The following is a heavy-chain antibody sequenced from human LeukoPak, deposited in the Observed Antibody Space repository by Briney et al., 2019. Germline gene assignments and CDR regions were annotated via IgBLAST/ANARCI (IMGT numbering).Heavy chain of an antibody. CDR3: ARAPVVGATTSFDY. Sequence: SQTLSLTCAISGDSVSSNNAAWNWIRQSPSRGLEWLGRTYYRSKWYNDYAVSVKSRITINPDTSKNQFSLQLNSVTPEDTAVYFCARAPVVGATTSFDYWGQGTLVTVPS. D-gene: IGHD1-26*01. CDR2: TYYRSKWYN. V-gene: IGHV6-1*01. CDR1: GDSVSSNNAA. J-gene: IGHJ4*02.